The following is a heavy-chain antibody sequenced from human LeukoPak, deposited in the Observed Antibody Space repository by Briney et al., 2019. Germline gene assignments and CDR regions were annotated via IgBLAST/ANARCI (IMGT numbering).Heavy chain of an antibody. Sequence: GGSLRLSCAASGFTFDDYAMHWVRHAPGKGLEWVSLISWDGGSTYYADSVKGRFTISRDNSKNSLYLQMNSLRAEDTALYYCARGGSQQLVPDYWGQGTLVTVSS. V-gene: IGHV3-43D*04. J-gene: IGHJ4*02. CDR1: GFTFDDYA. D-gene: IGHD6-13*01. CDR3: ARGGSQQLVPDY. CDR2: ISWDGGST.